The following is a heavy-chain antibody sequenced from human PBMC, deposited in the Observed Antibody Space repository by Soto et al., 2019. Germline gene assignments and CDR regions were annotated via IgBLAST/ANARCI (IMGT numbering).Heavy chain of an antibody. CDR3: ARHVPYDSSGYYYYYHGMDV. CDR2: IYPGDSDT. Sequence: PGESLKISCKGSGCSFTSYWIGWVRQMPGKGLEWMGIIYPGDSDTRYSPSFQGQVTISADKSISTAYLQWSSLKASDTAMYYCARHVPYDSSGYYYYYHGMDVLGQGTTVTVSS. CDR1: GCSFTSYW. V-gene: IGHV5-51*01. J-gene: IGHJ6*02. D-gene: IGHD3-22*01.